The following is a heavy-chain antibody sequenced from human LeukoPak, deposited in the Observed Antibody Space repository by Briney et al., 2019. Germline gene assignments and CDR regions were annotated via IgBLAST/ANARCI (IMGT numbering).Heavy chain of an antibody. J-gene: IGHJ3*02. CDR1: VLTVSSNY. CDR2: IYSGGST. Sequence: GGSLRLSCAASVLTVSSNYMSWVRQAPGKGLEWVSVIYSGGSTYYADSVKGRFTISRDNSKNTLYLQMNSLRAEDTAVYYCARVEMATIFAFDIWGQGTLVTVSS. V-gene: IGHV3-66*02. CDR3: ARVEMATIFAFDI. D-gene: IGHD5-24*01.